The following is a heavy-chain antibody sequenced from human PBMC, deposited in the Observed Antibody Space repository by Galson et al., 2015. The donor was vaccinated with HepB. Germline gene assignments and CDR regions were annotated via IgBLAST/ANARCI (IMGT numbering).Heavy chain of an antibody. J-gene: IGHJ4*02. CDR2: IDPGDPYT. CDR3: ARMSRGRIAAAGPHPPPFDY. Sequence: QSGAEVKKPGESLRISCKGFGYSFSSYWITWVRQMPGKGLEWMGRIDPGDPYTNYSPSFQGHVTISADQSTRTAYLQWSSLKASDTATYYCARMSRGRIAAAGPHPPPFDYWGQGTLVTVSS. D-gene: IGHD6-13*01. V-gene: IGHV5-10-1*01. CDR1: GYSFSSYW.